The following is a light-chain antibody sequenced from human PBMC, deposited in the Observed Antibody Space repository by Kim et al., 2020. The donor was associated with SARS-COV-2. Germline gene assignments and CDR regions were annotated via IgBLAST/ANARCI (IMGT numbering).Light chain of an antibody. CDR2: GKN. CDR3: NSRDSSTNQLV. J-gene: IGLJ2*01. CDR1: SLRNYY. Sequence: LGQTVRITCQVDSLRNYYASWYQQKPGQAPIVVIYGKNNRLSGIPDRFSGSSSGITASLTITGAQPEDEADYYCNSRDSSTNQLVFGGGTKLTVL. V-gene: IGLV3-19*01.